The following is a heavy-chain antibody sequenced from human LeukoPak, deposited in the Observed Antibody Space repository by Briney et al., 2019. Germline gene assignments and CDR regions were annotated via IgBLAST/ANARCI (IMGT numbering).Heavy chain of an antibody. CDR3: ARDSEQWLVTPHFDY. D-gene: IGHD6-19*01. CDR2: IIPIFGTA. J-gene: IGHJ4*02. V-gene: IGHV1-69*13. Sequence: ASVKVSCKASGGTFSSYAISWVRQAPGQGLEWMGGIIPIFGTANYAQKFQGRVTITADESTSTAYMELNSLRAEDTAVYYCARDSEQWLVTPHFDYWGQGTLVTVSS. CDR1: GGTFSSYA.